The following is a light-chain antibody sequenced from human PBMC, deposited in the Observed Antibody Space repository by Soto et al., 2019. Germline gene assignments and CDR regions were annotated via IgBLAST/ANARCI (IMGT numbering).Light chain of an antibody. V-gene: IGKV3-15*01. CDR2: DTS. Sequence: EIVMTQSPATLSVSPGEVATLSFRASQGIGDTLAWYQQKPGQTPRLLIYDTSIRATGVPARFSGSRSGAEFTLTISSLQSEDFAVYYCQHYVTWPLTFGGGTKVE. CDR3: QHYVTWPLT. CDR1: QGIGDT. J-gene: IGKJ4*01.